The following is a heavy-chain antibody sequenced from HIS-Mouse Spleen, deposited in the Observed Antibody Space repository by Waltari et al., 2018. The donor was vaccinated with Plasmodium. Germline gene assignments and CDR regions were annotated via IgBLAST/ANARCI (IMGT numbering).Heavy chain of an antibody. CDR2: IKQDGSEK. J-gene: IGHJ2*01. D-gene: IGHD6-13*01. Sequence: EVQLVESGGGLVQPGGSLSRSCAAPGFPSRSYWMGWVRQAPGKGLEWVANIKQDGSEKYYVDSVKGRFTISRDNAKNSLYLQMNSLRAEDTAVYYCASSWYWYFDLWGRGTLVTVSS. V-gene: IGHV3-7*01. CDR1: GFPSRSYW. CDR3: ASSWYWYFDL.